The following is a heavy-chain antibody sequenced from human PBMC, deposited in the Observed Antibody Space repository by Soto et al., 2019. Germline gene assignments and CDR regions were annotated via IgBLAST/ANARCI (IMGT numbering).Heavy chain of an antibody. CDR1: GYTFTSYA. J-gene: IGHJ6*02. V-gene: IGHV1-3*01. D-gene: IGHD6-19*01. CDR3: ARERHSSGWSYYYYGMDV. CDR2: INAGNGNT. Sequence: ASVKVSCKASGYTFTSYAMHWVRQAPGQRLEWMGWINAGNGNTKYSQKFQGRVTITRDTSASTAYMELSSLRSEDTAVYYCARERHSSGWSYYYYGMDVWGQGTTVTVSS.